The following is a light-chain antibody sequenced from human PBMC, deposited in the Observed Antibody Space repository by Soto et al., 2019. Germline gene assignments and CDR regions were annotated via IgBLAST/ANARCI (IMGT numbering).Light chain of an antibody. J-gene: IGKJ1*01. CDR1: QSVSSN. CDR3: QQRSNWTRT. CDR2: DAS. V-gene: IGKV3-11*01. Sequence: EILMTQSPATLSVSPGERATLSCRASQSVSSNLAWYQQKPGQAPRLLIYDASNRETGIPARFSGSGAGTEFTRTISSLEPEDFEVYYCQQRSNWTRTFGQGTKVDIK.